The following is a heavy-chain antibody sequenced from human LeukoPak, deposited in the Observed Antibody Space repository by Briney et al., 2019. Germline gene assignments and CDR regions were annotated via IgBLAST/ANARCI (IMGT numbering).Heavy chain of an antibody. CDR2: IYYSGST. CDR3: ARQTYYDILTGSEFDY. CDR1: GGSISSSSYY. Sequence: SETLSLPCTVSGGSISSSSYYWGRIRQPPGQGLEWIGSIYYSGSTYYNPSVKSRVTISVDTSKNQFSLKLSSVTAADTAVYYCARQTYYDILTGSEFDYWGQGTLVTVSS. V-gene: IGHV4-39*01. J-gene: IGHJ4*02. D-gene: IGHD3-9*01.